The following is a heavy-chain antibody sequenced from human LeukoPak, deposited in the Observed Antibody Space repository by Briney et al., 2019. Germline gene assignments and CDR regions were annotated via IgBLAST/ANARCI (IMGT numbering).Heavy chain of an antibody. CDR1: GYTFTSYG. D-gene: IGHD3-10*01. CDR3: ARGGGDAGGYYYYYMDV. J-gene: IGHJ6*03. V-gene: IGHV1-18*01. CDR2: ISAYNGNT. Sequence: RRASVKVSCKASGYTFTSYGISWVRQAPGQGLEWMGWISAYNGNTNYAQKLQGRVTMTTDTSTSTAYMELRSLRSDDTAVYYCARGGGDAGGYYYYYMDVWGKGTTVTVSS.